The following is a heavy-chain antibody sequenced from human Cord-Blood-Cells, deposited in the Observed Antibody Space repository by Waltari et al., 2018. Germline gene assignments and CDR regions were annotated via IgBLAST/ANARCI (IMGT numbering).Heavy chain of an antibody. CDR3: ARQVATIRDAFDI. Sequence: QLQLQESGPGLVKPSETLSLTCTVSGGSISSSSYYWGWIRQPPGKGLEWIGSIYYSGNTYYNPSLKSRVTISVDTSKNQFSLKLSSVTAADTAVYYCARQVATIRDAFDIWGQGTMVTVSS. J-gene: IGHJ3*02. V-gene: IGHV4-39*01. CDR1: GGSISSSSYY. D-gene: IGHD5-12*01. CDR2: IYYSGNT.